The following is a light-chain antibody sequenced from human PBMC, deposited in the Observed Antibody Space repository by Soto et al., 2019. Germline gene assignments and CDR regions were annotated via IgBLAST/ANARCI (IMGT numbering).Light chain of an antibody. CDR2: GTS. Sequence: EIVLTQSPGILSLSPGARATLSCRASQTVAYTSLAWYQQSPGQAPRLLIYGTSTRATGTPDRFIGSGSGTAFTLTISRLEPEDFAVYYCQQYVTTPRTFGQGTKVE. CDR3: QQYVTTPRT. J-gene: IGKJ1*01. CDR1: QTVAYTS. V-gene: IGKV3-20*01.